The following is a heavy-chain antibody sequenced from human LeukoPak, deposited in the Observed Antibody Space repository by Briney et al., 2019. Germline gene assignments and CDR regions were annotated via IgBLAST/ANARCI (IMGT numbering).Heavy chain of an antibody. V-gene: IGHV1-2*02. J-gene: IGHJ4*02. Sequence: GVSVKVSCKASGYTLIVYYLHWVRQAPGQGLEWMGWINPHNGDTNYAQKFQGRVTMTRDTSITTAYMELRRLKSDDTVSYYCATVRDPIVGGAPYYFDYWGQGTLVTVSS. CDR1: GYTLIVYY. D-gene: IGHD1-26*01. CDR3: ATVRDPIVGGAPYYFDY. CDR2: INPHNGDT.